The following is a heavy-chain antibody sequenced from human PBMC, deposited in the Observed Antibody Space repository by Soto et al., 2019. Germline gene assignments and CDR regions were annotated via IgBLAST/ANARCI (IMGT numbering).Heavy chain of an antibody. CDR3: ARFPVSQQLGVDYFDY. CDR2: IIPIFGTA. J-gene: IGHJ4*02. Sequence: QVQLVQSGAEVKKPGSSVKVSCKASGGTFSSYAISWVRQAPGQGLEWMGGIIPIFGTANYAQKFQGGVTITAEESTSTAYMEVSSLRSEDTAVYYCARFPVSQQLGVDYFDYWGQGTLVTVSS. V-gene: IGHV1-69*12. D-gene: IGHD6-6*01. CDR1: GGTFSSYA.